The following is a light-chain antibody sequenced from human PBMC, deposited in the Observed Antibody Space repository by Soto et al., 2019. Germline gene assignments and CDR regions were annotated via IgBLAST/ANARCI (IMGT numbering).Light chain of an antibody. CDR1: SGSIASNY. CDR2: EDN. Sequence: NSMLTQPHSVSESPGKTVTISCTRSSGSIASNYVQWYQQRPGSAPTTVIYEDNQRPSGVPDRFSGSIDSSSNSASLTISGLKTEDEADYYCQSYDSSNHGVFGGGTKLTVL. CDR3: QSYDSSNHGV. V-gene: IGLV6-57*04. J-gene: IGLJ2*01.